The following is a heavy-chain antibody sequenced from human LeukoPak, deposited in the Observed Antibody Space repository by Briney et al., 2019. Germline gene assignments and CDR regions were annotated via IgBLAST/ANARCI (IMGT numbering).Heavy chain of an antibody. CDR3: ARARTPYDSGAFDI. D-gene: IGHD3-22*01. CDR1: GVTSSSDW. CDR2: IKQDGSEK. Sequence: GGALRLSCAAPGVTSSSDWMRCVRQALRKGLEWVANIKQDGSEKYYVDSVKGRFTISRDNAKNSLYLQMNSLRAEDTAVYYCARARTPYDSGAFDIWGQGTMVTVSS. J-gene: IGHJ3*02. V-gene: IGHV3-7*01.